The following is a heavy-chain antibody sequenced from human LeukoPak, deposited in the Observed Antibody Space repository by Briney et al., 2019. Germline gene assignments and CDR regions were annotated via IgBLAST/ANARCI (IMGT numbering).Heavy chain of an antibody. Sequence: GGSLRLSCAASGFTFSSYSMNWVRQAPGKGLEWVSYISSSSSTIYYADSVKGRFTISRDNAKNSLYLQMNSLRAEDTAVYYCAKDDPSFGDYDPLYYMDVWGKGTTVTVSS. CDR1: GFTFSSYS. D-gene: IGHD3-16*01. J-gene: IGHJ6*03. V-gene: IGHV3-48*04. CDR2: ISSSSSTI. CDR3: AKDDPSFGDYDPLYYMDV.